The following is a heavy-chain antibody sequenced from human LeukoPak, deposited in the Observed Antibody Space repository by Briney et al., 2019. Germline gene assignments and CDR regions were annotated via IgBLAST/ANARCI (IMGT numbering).Heavy chain of an antibody. Sequence: GGSLRLSCAASGFTFSSYAMSWVRQAPGKGLEWVSAISGSGGSTYYADSVKGRFTISGDNSKNTLYLQMNSLRAEDTAVYYCAKDNYNWNEHTFDYWGQGTLVTVSS. D-gene: IGHD1-20*01. J-gene: IGHJ4*02. V-gene: IGHV3-23*01. CDR2: ISGSGGST. CDR3: AKDNYNWNEHTFDY. CDR1: GFTFSSYA.